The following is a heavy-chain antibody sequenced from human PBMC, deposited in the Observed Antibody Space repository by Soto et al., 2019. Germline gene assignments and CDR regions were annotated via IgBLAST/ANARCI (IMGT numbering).Heavy chain of an antibody. D-gene: IGHD1-1*01. CDR1: GFTFSDHF. CDR3: ASSRGAWDALLDRCFDF. Sequence: GGSLRLSCAAPGFTFSDHFMDWVRQAPGQGLEWVARAKTRLQGFATQYAESVRGRITVSRDDRTNSFYLQMNDLTAADTAVYFCASSRGAWDALLDRCFDFWGRGTLVTVSS. V-gene: IGHV3-72*01. J-gene: IGHJ2*01. CDR2: AKTRLQGFAT.